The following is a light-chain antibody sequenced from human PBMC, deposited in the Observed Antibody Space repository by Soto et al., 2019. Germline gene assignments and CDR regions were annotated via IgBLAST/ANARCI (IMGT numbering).Light chain of an antibody. CDR2: GAS. CDR1: QSVSST. Sequence: EIVMTQSPATLSVSPGERATLSCTASQSVSSTVAWYQQKPGQAPRLLIYGASTRATGIPASFSGSGSGTEFTLTISSLQSEDFAVYYCQQYNDWPTTFGQGTKVEIK. CDR3: QQYNDWPTT. J-gene: IGKJ1*01. V-gene: IGKV3-15*01.